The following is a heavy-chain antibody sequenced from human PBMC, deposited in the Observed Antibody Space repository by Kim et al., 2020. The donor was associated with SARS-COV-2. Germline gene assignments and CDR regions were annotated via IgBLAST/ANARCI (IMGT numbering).Heavy chain of an antibody. Sequence: GGSLRLSCAASGFTFDDYAMHWVRQAPGKGLEWGSGISWNSGSIGYADSVKGRFTISRDNAKNSLYLQMNSLRAEDTALYYCAKEDTAMEDYYYYGMDVWGQGTTVTVSS. V-gene: IGHV3-9*01. CDR3: AKEDTAMEDYYYYGMDV. J-gene: IGHJ6*02. CDR2: ISWNSGSI. CDR1: GFTFDDYA. D-gene: IGHD5-18*01.